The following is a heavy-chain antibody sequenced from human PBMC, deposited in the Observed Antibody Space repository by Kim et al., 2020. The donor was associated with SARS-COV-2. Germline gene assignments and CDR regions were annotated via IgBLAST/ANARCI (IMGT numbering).Heavy chain of an antibody. Sequence: ASVKVSCKVSGYTLTELSMHWVRQAPGKGLEWMGGFDPEDGETIYAQKFQGRVTMTEDTSTDTAYMELSSLRSEDTAVYYCASQKYYYDSSVADAFDIWGQGTMVTVSS. CDR3: ASQKYYYDSSVADAFDI. V-gene: IGHV1-24*01. D-gene: IGHD3-22*01. CDR2: FDPEDGET. J-gene: IGHJ3*02. CDR1: GYTLTELS.